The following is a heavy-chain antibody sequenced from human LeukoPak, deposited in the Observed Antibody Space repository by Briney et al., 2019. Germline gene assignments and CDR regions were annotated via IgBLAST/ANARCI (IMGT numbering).Heavy chain of an antibody. V-gene: IGHV3-7*01. D-gene: IGHD4-17*01. CDR3: ASGGYGDQDYFDY. J-gene: IGHJ4*02. CDR1: GFTFSSYA. Sequence: PGGSLRLSCAASGFTFSSYAMSWVRQAPGKGLEWVANIKQDGSDKYYVDSVKGRFTISRDNAKNSLFLQMNSLRAEDTAVYYCASGGYGDQDYFDYWGQGTLVTVSS. CDR2: IKQDGSDK.